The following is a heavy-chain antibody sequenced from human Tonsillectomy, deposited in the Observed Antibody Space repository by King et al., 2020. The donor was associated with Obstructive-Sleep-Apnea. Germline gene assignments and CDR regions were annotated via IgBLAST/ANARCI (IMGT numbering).Heavy chain of an antibody. CDR1: GGSISSGGYY. D-gene: IGHD3-16*02. CDR3: ARGGRGLGELSPFHYYYGMDV. J-gene: IGHJ6*02. Sequence: QLQESGPGLVKPSQTLSLTCTVSGGSISSGGYYWSWIRQHPGKGLEWIGYIYYSGSTYYNPSLKSRVTISVDTSKNQFSLKLSSVTAADTAVYYCARGGRGLGELSPFHYYYGMDVWGQGTTVTVSS. V-gene: IGHV4-31*03. CDR2: IYYSGST.